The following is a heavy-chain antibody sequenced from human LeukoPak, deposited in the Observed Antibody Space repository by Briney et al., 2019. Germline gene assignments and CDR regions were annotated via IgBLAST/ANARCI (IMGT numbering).Heavy chain of an antibody. V-gene: IGHV3-64*01. CDR3: ARVCGGDCWYAFDI. D-gene: IGHD2-21*02. CDR1: GFTFSSYA. J-gene: IGHJ3*02. Sequence: GGSLRLSCAASGFTFSSYAMFWVRQAPGKGLEFVSAISSNGGSTYYANSVEGRFTISRDNSKNTLYLQMGSLRADDMSVYYCARVCGGDCWYAFDIWGRGTMVTVSS. CDR2: ISSNGGST.